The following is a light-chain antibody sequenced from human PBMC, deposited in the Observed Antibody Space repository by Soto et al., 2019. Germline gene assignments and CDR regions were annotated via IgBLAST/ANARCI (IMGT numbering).Light chain of an antibody. J-gene: IGLJ7*01. Sequence: QSVLTQPASVSGSPGQSITISCTGTSSDVGDYNYVSWYQQHPGKAPKLIIYDVSNRPSGVSNRFSGSKSGNTASLTISGLQAEDEADYYCSSYTSSSTLVIGGGTQLTVL. CDR3: SSYTSSSTLV. V-gene: IGLV2-14*01. CDR1: SSDVGDYNY. CDR2: DVS.